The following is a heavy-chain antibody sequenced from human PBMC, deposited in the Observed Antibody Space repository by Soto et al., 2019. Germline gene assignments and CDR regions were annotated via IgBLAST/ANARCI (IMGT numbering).Heavy chain of an antibody. D-gene: IGHD3-22*01. Sequence: QVQLVESGGGLVKPGGSLRLSCAASGFTFSDYYMSWIRQAPGKGLEWVSYISSSSSYTNYADSVKGRFTISRDNAKNSLDLHMNSMRAEYTAVYYCARAPGTMIVVAYFDYWGQGTLFTVSS. CDR3: ARAPGTMIVVAYFDY. V-gene: IGHV3-11*06. CDR1: GFTFSDYY. J-gene: IGHJ4*02. CDR2: ISSSSSYT.